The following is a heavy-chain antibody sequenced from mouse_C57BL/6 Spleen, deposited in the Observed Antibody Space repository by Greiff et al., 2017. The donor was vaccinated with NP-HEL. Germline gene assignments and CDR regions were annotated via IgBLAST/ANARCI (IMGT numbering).Heavy chain of an antibody. V-gene: IGHV1-4*01. D-gene: IGHD2-5*01. CDR3: ARGRSNYAWFAY. CDR1: GYTFTSYT. Sequence: VQLQQSGAELARPGASVKMSCKASGYTFTSYTMHWVKQRPGQGLEWIGYINPSSGYTKYNQKFKDKATLTADKSSSTAYMQLRSLTSEDSAVYYCARGRSNYAWFAYWGQGTLVTVSA. J-gene: IGHJ3*01. CDR2: INPSSGYT.